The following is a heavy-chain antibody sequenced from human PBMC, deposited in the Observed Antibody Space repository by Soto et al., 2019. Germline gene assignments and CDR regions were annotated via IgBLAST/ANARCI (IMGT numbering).Heavy chain of an antibody. CDR2: INHSGST. J-gene: IGHJ4*02. D-gene: IGHD5-18*01. V-gene: IGHV4-34*01. Sequence: TETLSLTCAVYGGSFSGYYWSWIRQPPRKGLEWIGEINHSGSTNYNPSLKSRVTISVDTSKNQFSLNLNSVTAADTAVYYCARHRYSYGVYHFDYWGQGTLVTVSS. CDR1: GGSFSGYY. CDR3: ARHRYSYGVYHFDY.